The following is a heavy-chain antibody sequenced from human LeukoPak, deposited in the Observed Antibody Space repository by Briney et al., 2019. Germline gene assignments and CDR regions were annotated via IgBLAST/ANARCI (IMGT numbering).Heavy chain of an antibody. J-gene: IGHJ3*02. Sequence: GASVNVSCTASGGTFSSYAISWVRQAPGQGLEWMGGIIPIFGTANYAQKFQGRVTITADESTSTAYMELSSLRSEDTAVYYCARDYDILTGYNYDAFDIWGQGTMVTVSS. D-gene: IGHD3-9*01. CDR1: GGTFSSYA. V-gene: IGHV1-69*13. CDR2: IIPIFGTA. CDR3: ARDYDILTGYNYDAFDI.